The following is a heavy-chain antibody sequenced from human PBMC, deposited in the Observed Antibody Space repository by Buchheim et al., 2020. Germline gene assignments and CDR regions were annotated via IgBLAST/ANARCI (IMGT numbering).Heavy chain of an antibody. CDR1: GGSISSGGYS. CDR2: IYHSGST. Sequence: QLQLQESGSGLVKPSQTLSLTCAVSGGSISSGGYSWSWIRQPPGKGLEWIGYIYHSGSTYYNPSLKSRVTISVDRSKNQFSLKLSSVTAADTAVYYCARAGIMITFGAPFLEYYFDYWGQGTL. V-gene: IGHV4-30-2*01. D-gene: IGHD3-16*01. CDR3: ARAGIMITFGAPFLEYYFDY. J-gene: IGHJ4*02.